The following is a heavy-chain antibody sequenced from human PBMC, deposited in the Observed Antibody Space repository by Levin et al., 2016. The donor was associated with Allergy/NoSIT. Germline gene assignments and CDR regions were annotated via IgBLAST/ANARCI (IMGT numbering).Heavy chain of an antibody. Sequence: SETLSLTCAVYGGSFSGYYWSWIRQPPGKGLEWIGEINHSGSTNYNPSLKSRVTISVDTSKNQFSLKLSSVTAADTAVYYCAREGRIQLWLPDYWGQGTLVTVSS. J-gene: IGHJ4*02. CDR2: INHSGST. D-gene: IGHD5-18*01. CDR3: AREGRIQLWLPDY. CDR1: GGSFSGYY. V-gene: IGHV4-34*01.